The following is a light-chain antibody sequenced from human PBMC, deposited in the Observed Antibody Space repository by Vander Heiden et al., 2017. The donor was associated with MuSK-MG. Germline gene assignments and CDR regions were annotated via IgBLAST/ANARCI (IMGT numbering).Light chain of an antibody. CDR3: RQYGSSPST. J-gene: IGKJ2*01. CDR1: QSVVIRY. CDR2: RAS. V-gene: IGKV3-20*01. Sequence: DLTQSPGTLAFSPGARATLSCRASQSVVIRYLPCYPQTPGQSPRLLISRASSRAAGIPDRFRGGGLGTDLTLTTSRLGPEEFAVYYCRQYGSSPSTFGQGTKLAI.